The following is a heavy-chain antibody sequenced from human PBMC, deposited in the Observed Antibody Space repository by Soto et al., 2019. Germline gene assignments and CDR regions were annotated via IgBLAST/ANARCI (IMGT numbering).Heavy chain of an antibody. CDR1: GFNFRNYA. CDR2: ISSGDAFT. D-gene: IGHD6-19*01. V-gene: IGHV3-23*01. Sequence: EVQLLESGGGLVQPRGSLRLSCAASGFNFRNYAMSWVRQAPGKGLEWVSTISSGDAFTYYADSVKGRFTISRDYSKSTLYLQMNTLRAEDTAVYYCAKDRQDSSFSWGQGTRVTVSS. J-gene: IGHJ5*02. CDR3: AKDRQDSSFS.